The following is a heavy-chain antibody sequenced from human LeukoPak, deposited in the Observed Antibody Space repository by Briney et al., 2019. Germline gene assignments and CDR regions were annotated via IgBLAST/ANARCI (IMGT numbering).Heavy chain of an antibody. CDR1: GFTFSSYA. J-gene: IGHJ6*02. CDR2: ISGSGGST. D-gene: IGHD6-13*01. CDR3: AKDQSYSSSWNYYYYYGMDV. V-gene: IGHV3-23*01. Sequence: GGSLRLSCAASGFTFSSYAMSWVRQAPGKGLEWVSAISGSGGSTYYADSVKGRFTISRDNSRNTLYLQMNSLRAEDTAVYYCAKDQSYSSSWNYYYYYGMDVWGQGTTVTVS.